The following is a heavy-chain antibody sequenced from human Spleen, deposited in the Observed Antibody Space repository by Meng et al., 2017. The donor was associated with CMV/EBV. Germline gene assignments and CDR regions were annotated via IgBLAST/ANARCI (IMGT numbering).Heavy chain of an antibody. V-gene: IGHV4-4*07. CDR2: IYTSGST. J-gene: IGHJ5*02. Sequence: QGPPRAAGPGPGKPSETRSLTCVVSVGSISSYYWSWIRQPAGKGLEWIGRIYTSGSTNYNPSLKSRVTMSVDTSKNQFSLKLSSVTAADTAVYYCARASKFRVKINWFDPWGQGTLVTVSS. CDR3: ARASKFRVKINWFDP. CDR1: VGSISSYY. D-gene: IGHD4-23*01.